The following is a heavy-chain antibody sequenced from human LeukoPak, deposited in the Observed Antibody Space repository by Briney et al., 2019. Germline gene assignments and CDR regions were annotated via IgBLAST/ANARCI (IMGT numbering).Heavy chain of an antibody. CDR3: ARDGGWDYDTSGYYLHAFDI. CDR2: ISSSTKYI. CDR1: GFTFNSYS. J-gene: IGHJ3*02. D-gene: IGHD3-22*01. Sequence: GGSPRLSCAASGFTFNSYSMNWVRQAPGEGLEWVSSISSSTKYIYYADSLKGRFTISRDNAKNSLYLQMNSLRAEDTAVYYCARDGGWDYDTSGYYLHAFDIWGQGTMVTVSS. V-gene: IGHV3-21*01.